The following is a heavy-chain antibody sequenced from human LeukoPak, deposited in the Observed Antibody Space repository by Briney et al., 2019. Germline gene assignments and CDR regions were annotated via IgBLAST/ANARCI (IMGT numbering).Heavy chain of an antibody. V-gene: IGHV1-8*01. CDR1: GYTFTSYD. CDR2: MNPNSGNT. CDR3: ASLGDYDNYYGMDV. J-gene: IGHJ6*02. D-gene: IGHD2-21*02. Sequence: ASVKVSCKASGYTFTSYDISWVRQATGQGLEWMGWMNPNSGNTGYAQKFQGRVTMTRNTSISTAYMELSSLRSEDTAVYYCASLGDYDNYYGMDVWGQGTTVTVSS.